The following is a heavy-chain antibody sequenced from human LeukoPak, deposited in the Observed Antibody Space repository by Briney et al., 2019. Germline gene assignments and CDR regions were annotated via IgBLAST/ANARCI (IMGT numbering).Heavy chain of an antibody. Sequence: GGSLRLSCAASGFTFSSYIMNSVRQAPGKGLEWVSYISSSSSTIYSADSVKGRFTISRDNAKNSLYLQMNSLRAEDTAVYYCAREVGLDYYGSGSYYIYYYYYYMDVWGKGTTVTVSS. CDR2: ISSSSSTI. D-gene: IGHD3-10*01. J-gene: IGHJ6*03. CDR1: GFTFSSYI. V-gene: IGHV3-48*01. CDR3: AREVGLDYYGSGSYYIYYYYYYMDV.